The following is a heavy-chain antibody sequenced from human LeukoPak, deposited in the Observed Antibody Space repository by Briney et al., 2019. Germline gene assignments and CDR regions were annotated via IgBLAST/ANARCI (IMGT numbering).Heavy chain of an antibody. V-gene: IGHV3-48*02. J-gene: IGHJ3*02. Sequence: GGSLRLSCAASGFTFNTYTMNWVRQAPGKGLEWVSYISGSTTIYYADSVKGRFTISRDNAKNSLYLQMNSLRDEDTAVYYCARLAYCGGDCPRAFDIWGQGTMVTVSS. CDR2: ISGSTTI. CDR3: ARLAYCGGDCPRAFDI. CDR1: GFTFNTYT. D-gene: IGHD2-21*02.